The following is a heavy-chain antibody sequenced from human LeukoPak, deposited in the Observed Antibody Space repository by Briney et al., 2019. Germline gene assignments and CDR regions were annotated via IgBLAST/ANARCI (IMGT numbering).Heavy chain of an antibody. Sequence: SETLSLTCAVSGYSISSGYYWGWIRQPPGKGLEWIGSIYHSGSTYYNPSLKSRVTISVDTSKNQFSLKLSSVTAADTAVYYCARGDEFSSGWVPHWFDPRGQGTLVTVSS. D-gene: IGHD6-19*01. CDR2: IYHSGST. V-gene: IGHV4-38-2*01. CDR1: GYSISSGYY. CDR3: ARGDEFSSGWVPHWFDP. J-gene: IGHJ5*02.